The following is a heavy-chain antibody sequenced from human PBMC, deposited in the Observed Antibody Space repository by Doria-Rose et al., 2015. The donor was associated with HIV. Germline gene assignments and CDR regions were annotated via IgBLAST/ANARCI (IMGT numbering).Heavy chain of an antibody. Sequence: QVTLKESGPVLVKPTETLTLTCTVSGVSLSSPGMGVSWVRQPPGKALEWLANIFSDAERSYKTSLKSRLTISMGTSKSHVVLTMTDMDPVDTATYYCARIKSSRWYHKYYFDFWGQGTLVIVSA. J-gene: IGHJ4*02. D-gene: IGHD6-13*01. V-gene: IGHV2-26*01. CDR3: ARIKSSRWYHKYYFDF. CDR1: GVSLSSPGMG. CDR2: IFSDAER.